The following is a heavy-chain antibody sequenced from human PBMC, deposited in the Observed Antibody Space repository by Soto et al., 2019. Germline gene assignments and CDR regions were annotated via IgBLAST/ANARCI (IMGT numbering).Heavy chain of an antibody. V-gene: IGHV3-48*01. J-gene: IGHJ4*02. CDR1: GFTFSSYS. D-gene: IGHD3-22*01. CDR3: ARVAYSYDSSGYFY. CDR2: ISPSSSGI. Sequence: EVQLVESGGGLVQPGGSLRLSCAASGFTFSSYSMHWVRQAPGKGLEWVSYISPSSSGIYYADSVKGRFTISRANAKNALYLQMNSLRAEDTAGYYCARVAYSYDSSGYFYWGQGTLVTVSS.